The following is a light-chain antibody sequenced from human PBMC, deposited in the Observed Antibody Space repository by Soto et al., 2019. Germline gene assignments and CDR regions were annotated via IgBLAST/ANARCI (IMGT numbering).Light chain of an antibody. CDR2: AVS. Sequence: AIQMTQSPSSLSASVGDSVTITCRASQDIRDELGWYQQRPGKAPKLLIYAVSSLHSGVPSRFSGSGSNTDFTLTINSLQPEDFATYYCLQDYHYPYTFGQGTKLEIK. CDR1: QDIRDE. J-gene: IGKJ2*01. CDR3: LQDYHYPYT. V-gene: IGKV1-6*01.